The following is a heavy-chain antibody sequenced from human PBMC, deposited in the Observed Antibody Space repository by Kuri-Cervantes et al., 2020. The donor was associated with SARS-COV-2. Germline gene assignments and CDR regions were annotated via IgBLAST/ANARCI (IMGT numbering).Heavy chain of an antibody. V-gene: IGHV3-7*01. J-gene: IGHJ5*02. CDR1: GFTFSSYW. CDR3: ARNGYYTYYNWFDP. D-gene: IGHD3-3*01. CDR2: IKQDGSVR. Sequence: GGSLRLSCAASGFTFSSYWMSWVRQAPGKGLEWVANIKQDGSVRYYVDSLKGRFTISRDNAKNSLYLQMNSLRAEDTAVYYCARNGYYTYYNWFDPWGQGTLVNVSS.